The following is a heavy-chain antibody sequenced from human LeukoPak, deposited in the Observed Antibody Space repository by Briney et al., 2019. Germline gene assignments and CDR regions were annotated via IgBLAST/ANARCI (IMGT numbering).Heavy chain of an antibody. J-gene: IGHJ5*02. Sequence: GESLKISCQGFGYSFTSYWIGWVRQMPGKGMEWMGVIYPGDSRIRYNPSFQGQVTISVDKSISTAYLQWVSLKASDTAMYYCACRDLASTWSFPWGQGTLVTVSS. CDR2: IYPGDSRI. CDR3: ACRDLASTWSFP. CDR1: GYSFTSYW. D-gene: IGHD6-13*01. V-gene: IGHV5-51*01.